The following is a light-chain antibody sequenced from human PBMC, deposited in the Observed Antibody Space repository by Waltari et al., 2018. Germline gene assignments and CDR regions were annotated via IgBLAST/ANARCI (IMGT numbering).Light chain of an antibody. CDR3: QHYVRLPVT. CDR2: GAS. V-gene: IGKV3-20*01. Sequence: EIVLTQSPGTLSLSPGERATLSCRASQSVSRTLAWYQQKPGQAPRLLIYGASNWATGIPDRFSGSGSGTDFSLTISRLEPEDFAVYYCQHYVRLPVTFGQGTKVEIK. CDR1: QSVSRT. J-gene: IGKJ1*01.